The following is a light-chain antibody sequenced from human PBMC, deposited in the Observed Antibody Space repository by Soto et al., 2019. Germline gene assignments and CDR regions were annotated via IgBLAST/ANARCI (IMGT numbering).Light chain of an antibody. V-gene: IGKV1-39*01. Sequence: DIQMTQSPSSLSASVGDRVTITCRASQSISSYLNWYQQKPGKAPQLLIYAASSLPSGVPSRFSGSGSGTDFTLTISSLQPEEFPTYDCQQNYSTPWTFGQGTKVEIK. J-gene: IGKJ1*01. CDR1: QSISSY. CDR2: AAS. CDR3: QQNYSTPWT.